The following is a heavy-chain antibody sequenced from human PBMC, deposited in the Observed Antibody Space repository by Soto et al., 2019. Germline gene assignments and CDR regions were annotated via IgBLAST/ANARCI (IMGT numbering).Heavy chain of an antibody. CDR3: ARDRARNVLTPDD. Sequence: VQLVQSGAEVKKPGASVKVSCKASGYTFTSYYMHWVRQAPGQGLEWMGIINPSGGSTSYAQKLQGRVTMTRDTSTSTVYMELSSLRSEDTAVYYCARDRARNVLTPDDWGQGTLVTVSS. V-gene: IGHV1-46*01. J-gene: IGHJ4*02. CDR2: INPSGGST. CDR1: GYTFTSYY. D-gene: IGHD1-1*01.